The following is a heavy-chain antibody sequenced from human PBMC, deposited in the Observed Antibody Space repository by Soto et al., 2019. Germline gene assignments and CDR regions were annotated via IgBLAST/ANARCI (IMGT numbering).Heavy chain of an antibody. D-gene: IGHD6-19*01. CDR2: IYPGDSDT. J-gene: IGHJ6*02. CDR3: ARPFGSGYAMDV. V-gene: IGHV5-51*01. CDR1: GYNFPNHW. Sequence: GESLKISCKGSGYNFPNHWIAWVRQMPGKGLECMGLIYPGDSDTRYSPSFEGQVTISADKSISTAFLQWSSLKAPDTAMYYCARPFGSGYAMDVWGQGTTVTVSS.